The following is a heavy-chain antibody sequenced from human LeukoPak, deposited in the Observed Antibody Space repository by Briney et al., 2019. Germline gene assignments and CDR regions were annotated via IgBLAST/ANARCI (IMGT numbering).Heavy chain of an antibody. V-gene: IGHV1-69*06. J-gene: IGHJ4*02. D-gene: IGHD3-3*01. CDR3: ARAPPPEYYDFWSGPFDY. Sequence: SVKVSCKASGGTFSSYAISWVRQAPGQGLEWMGGIIPIFGTANYAQKFQGRVTITADKSTSTAYMELSSLRSEDTAVYYCARAPPPEYYDFWSGPFDYWGQGTLVTVSS. CDR2: IIPIFGTA. CDR1: GGTFSSYA.